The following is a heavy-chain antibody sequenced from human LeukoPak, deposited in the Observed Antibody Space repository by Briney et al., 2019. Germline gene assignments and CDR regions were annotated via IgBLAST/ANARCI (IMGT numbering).Heavy chain of an antibody. CDR1: GFTFSRYE. CDR3: ARESGKFDY. Sequence: GGSLRLSCAASGFTFSRYEMNWVRQAPGKGLEWISYISGSGDTIYYADSVKGRFSISRDNSKNSLFLEMSSLRTEDTAMYYCARESGKFDYWGQGTLVAVSS. CDR2: ISGSGDTI. J-gene: IGHJ4*02. V-gene: IGHV3-48*03.